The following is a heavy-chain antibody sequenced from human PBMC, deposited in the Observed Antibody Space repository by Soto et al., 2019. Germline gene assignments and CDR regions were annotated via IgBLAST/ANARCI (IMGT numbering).Heavy chain of an antibody. CDR2: ISYDGSNK. J-gene: IGHJ6*02. V-gene: IGHV3-30*18. D-gene: IGHD3-3*01. CDR1: GFTFSSYG. Sequence: PGGSLRLSCAASGFTFSSYGMHWVRQAPGKGLEWVAVISYDGSNKYYADSVKGRFTISRDNSKNTLYLQMNSLRAEDTAVYYCAKCLGHYDFWSGYYVCDYYYGMDVWGQGTTVTVSS. CDR3: AKCLGHYDFWSGYYVCDYYYGMDV.